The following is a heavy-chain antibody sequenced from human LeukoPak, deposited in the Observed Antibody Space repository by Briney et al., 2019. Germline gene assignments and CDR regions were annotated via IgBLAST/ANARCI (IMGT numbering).Heavy chain of an antibody. V-gene: IGHV3-30*18. CDR2: ISYDGSNK. J-gene: IGHJ5*02. Sequence: GGSLRLSCAVSGFIVSSNYMSWVRQAPGKGLEWVAVISYDGSNKYYADSVKGRFTISRDNSKNTLYLQMNSLRAEDTAVYYCAKDHFDPWGQGTLVTVSS. CDR3: AKDHFDP. CDR1: GFIVSSNY.